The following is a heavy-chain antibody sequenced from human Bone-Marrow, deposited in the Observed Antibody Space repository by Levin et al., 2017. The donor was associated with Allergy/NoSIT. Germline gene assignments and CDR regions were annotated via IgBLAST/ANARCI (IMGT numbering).Heavy chain of an antibody. CDR3: ARTKGTVATYYYYYGMDV. CDR1: GFTFSSYG. Sequence: LSLTCAASGFTFSSYGMHWVRQAPGKGLEWVAVIWYDGSNKYYADSVKGRFTISRDNSKNTLYLQMNSLRAEDTAVYYCARTKGTVATYYYYYGMDVWGQGTTVTVSS. CDR2: IWYDGSNK. D-gene: IGHD5-12*01. V-gene: IGHV3-33*01. J-gene: IGHJ6*02.